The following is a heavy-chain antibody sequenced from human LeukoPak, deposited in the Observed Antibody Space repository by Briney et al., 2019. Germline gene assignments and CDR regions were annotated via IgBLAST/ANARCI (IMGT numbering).Heavy chain of an antibody. CDR1: GGSISSYY. CDR3: AREFGDYGDYGGGNWFDP. J-gene: IGHJ5*02. V-gene: IGHV4-59*01. D-gene: IGHD4-17*01. Sequence: PSETLSLTCTVSGGSISSYYWSWIRQPPGKGLEWIGYIYYSGSTNYNPSLKSRVTISVDTSKNQFSLKLSSVTAADTAVYYCAREFGDYGDYGGGNWFDPWGQGTLVTVSS. CDR2: IYYSGST.